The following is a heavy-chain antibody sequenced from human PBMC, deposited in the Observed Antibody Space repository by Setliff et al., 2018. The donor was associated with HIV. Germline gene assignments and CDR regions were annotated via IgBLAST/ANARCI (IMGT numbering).Heavy chain of an antibody. Sequence: PSETLSLTCNVSGYSIGSGSFWGWIRQPPGKGLEWIATIPHNGGTYYNPDPSLTGRVTISLDTSKNQFSLKLAFVTAADTAVYYCARYSTLTTNFDYWGQGTQVTVSS. J-gene: IGHJ4*02. CDR2: IPHNGGT. V-gene: IGHV4-38-2*02. CDR3: ARYSTLTTNFDY. D-gene: IGHD4-17*01. CDR1: GYSIGSGSF.